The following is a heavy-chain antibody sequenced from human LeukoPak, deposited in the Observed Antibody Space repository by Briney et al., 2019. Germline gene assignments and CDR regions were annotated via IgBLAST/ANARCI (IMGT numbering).Heavy chain of an antibody. Sequence: SGPTLVKPTQTLTLTYTFSGFSLSTSGVGVGSNRQPPGKALEWLALIYWNDDKRYSPSLKSRLTITKDTSKNQVVLTMTNMDPVDTATYYCARKGCSSTSCGFDPWGQGTLVTVSS. CDR2: IYWNDDK. D-gene: IGHD2-2*01. V-gene: IGHV2-5*01. CDR1: GFSLSTSGVG. J-gene: IGHJ5*02. CDR3: ARKGCSSTSCGFDP.